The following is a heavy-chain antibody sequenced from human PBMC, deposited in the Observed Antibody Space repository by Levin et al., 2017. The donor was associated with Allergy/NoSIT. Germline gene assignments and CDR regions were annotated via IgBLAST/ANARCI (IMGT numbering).Heavy chain of an antibody. D-gene: IGHD4-23*01. Sequence: LSLTCAASGFTFSSYAMSWVRQAPGKGLEWVSAISGSGGSTYYADSVKGRFTISRDNSKNTLYLQMNSLRAEDTAVYYCAKEETYYGGPFDYWGQGTLVTVSS. CDR1: GFTFSSYA. J-gene: IGHJ4*02. V-gene: IGHV3-23*01. CDR3: AKEETYYGGPFDY. CDR2: ISGSGGST.